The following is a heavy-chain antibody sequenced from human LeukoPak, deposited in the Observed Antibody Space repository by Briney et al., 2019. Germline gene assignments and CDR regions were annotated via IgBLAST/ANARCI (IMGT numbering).Heavy chain of an antibody. D-gene: IGHD5-12*01. CDR3: AKADSGGYSGYDSLGSFDY. CDR1: GFTFSSYA. CDR2: ISGSGGST. Sequence: GGSLRLSRAASGFTFSSYAMSWVRQAPGKGLEWVSAISGSGGSTYYADSVKGRFTISRDNSKNTLYLQMNSLRAEDTAVYYCAKADSGGYSGYDSLGSFDYWGQGTLVTVSS. V-gene: IGHV3-23*01. J-gene: IGHJ4*02.